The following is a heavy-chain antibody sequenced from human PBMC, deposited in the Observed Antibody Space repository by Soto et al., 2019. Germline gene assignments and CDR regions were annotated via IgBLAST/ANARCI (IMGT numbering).Heavy chain of an antibody. Sequence: GASVKVSCKTSGYSFTSYGISWVRQAPGQGLEWMAWISAYNGNTNYAQKLQGRVTLTTDTSTSTAYMDLMSLRSDDTAVYFCARDREGYGDYDYWGQGTLVTVSS. J-gene: IGHJ4*02. CDR2: ISAYNGNT. V-gene: IGHV1-18*01. CDR3: ARDREGYGDYDY. D-gene: IGHD4-17*01. CDR1: GYSFTSYG.